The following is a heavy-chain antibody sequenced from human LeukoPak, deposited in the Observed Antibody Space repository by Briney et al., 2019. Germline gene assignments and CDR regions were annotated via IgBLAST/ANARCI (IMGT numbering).Heavy chain of an antibody. D-gene: IGHD6-19*01. Sequence: ASVKVSCKASGYTFTSYGISWVRQAPGQGLEWMRWISVYNGNTNYAQKLQGRVTMTTDTSTSTAYMELRSLRSDDTAVYYCARENEGSGWYRTIDYWGQGTLVTVSS. CDR3: ARENEGSGWYRTIDY. CDR2: ISVYNGNT. V-gene: IGHV1-18*01. J-gene: IGHJ4*02. CDR1: GYTFTSYG.